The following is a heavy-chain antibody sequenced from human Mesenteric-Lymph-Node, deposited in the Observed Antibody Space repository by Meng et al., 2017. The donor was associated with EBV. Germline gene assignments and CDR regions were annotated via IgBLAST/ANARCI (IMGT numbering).Heavy chain of an antibody. J-gene: IGHJ4*02. Sequence: QVQLQQWGAGLLKPSETLSLTCAVYGGSFSGYYWSWFRQPPGKGLEWIGEINHSGSTNYNPSLKSRVTISVDTSKNQFSLKLSSVTAADTAVYYCARGPYSSYDYWGQGTLVTVSS. CDR3: ARGPYSSYDY. D-gene: IGHD6-6*01. CDR2: INHSGST. CDR1: GGSFSGYY. V-gene: IGHV4-34*01.